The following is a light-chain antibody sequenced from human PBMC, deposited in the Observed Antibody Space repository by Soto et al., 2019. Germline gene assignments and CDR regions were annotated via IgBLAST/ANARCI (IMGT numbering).Light chain of an antibody. J-gene: IGKJ2*03. CDR2: KAS. CDR3: QQYHGYQYS. Sequence: DIPMTQSPSTLSASVGDRVTINCRASQSISTWLAWYQQKPGKAPKLLIYKASRLESGVPLRFSGSGSGTEFTLSISSLQPDDLATYYCQQYHGYQYSFGQGTKLEI. CDR1: QSISTW. V-gene: IGKV1-5*03.